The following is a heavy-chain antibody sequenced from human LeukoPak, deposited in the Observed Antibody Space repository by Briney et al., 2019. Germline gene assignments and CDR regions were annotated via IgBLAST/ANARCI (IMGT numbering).Heavy chain of an antibody. V-gene: IGHV3-30*02. D-gene: IGHD5-18*01. CDR1: GFTFSSYG. J-gene: IGHJ4*02. CDR3: AGPSGYSYGFFY. Sequence: PGGSLRLSCAASGFTFSSYGMHWVRQAPGKGLEWVAFIVYDGSDKYYADSVKGRFTISRDNSKNTLYLQMNSLRAEDTAVYYCAGPSGYSYGFFYWGRGTLVTVSS. CDR2: IVYDGSDK.